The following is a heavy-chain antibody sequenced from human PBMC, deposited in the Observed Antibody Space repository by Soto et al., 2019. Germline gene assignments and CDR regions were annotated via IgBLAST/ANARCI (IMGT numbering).Heavy chain of an antibody. J-gene: IGHJ5*02. CDR1: GGSISSGGYY. D-gene: IGHD3-10*01. V-gene: IGHV4-31*03. CDR3: ARVREQLWLHYYGSGRPRAWFDP. CDR2: INHSGST. Sequence: QVQLQESGPGLVKPSQTLSLTCTVSGGSISSGGYYWSWIRQHPGKGLEWIGEINHSGSTNYNPSLKSRVTISVDTSKNQFSLKLSSVTAADTAVYYCARVREQLWLHYYGSGRPRAWFDPWGQGTLVTVSS.